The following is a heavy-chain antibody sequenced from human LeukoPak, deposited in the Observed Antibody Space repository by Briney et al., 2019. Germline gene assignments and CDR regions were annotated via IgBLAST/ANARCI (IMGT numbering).Heavy chain of an antibody. V-gene: IGHV4-31*03. CDR2: IYYSGST. J-gene: IGHJ3*02. Sequence: PSETLSLTCTVSGGSISSGGYYWSWIRQHPGKGLEWIGYIYYSGSTYYNPSLKSRVTISVDTSKNQFSLKLSSVTAADTAVYYCARGDYYDSSGYLFDTDAFDIWGQGTMVTVSS. CDR1: GGSISSGGYY. CDR3: ARGDYYDSSGYLFDTDAFDI. D-gene: IGHD3-22*01.